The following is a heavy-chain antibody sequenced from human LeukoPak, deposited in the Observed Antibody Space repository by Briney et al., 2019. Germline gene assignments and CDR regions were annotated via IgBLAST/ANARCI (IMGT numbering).Heavy chain of an antibody. CDR1: GFTLSSYW. J-gene: IGHJ4*02. D-gene: IGHD4-17*01. CDR3: ACLPRVYGDR. V-gene: IGHV3-7*01. CDR2: IKQDGSEK. Sequence: PGGSLRLSCAASGFTLSSYWMSWVRQARGKGPEWVANIKQDGSEKYYVDSVKGRFTISRDNAKNSLYLQMNSLRAEDTAVYYCACLPRVYGDRWGQGTLVTVST.